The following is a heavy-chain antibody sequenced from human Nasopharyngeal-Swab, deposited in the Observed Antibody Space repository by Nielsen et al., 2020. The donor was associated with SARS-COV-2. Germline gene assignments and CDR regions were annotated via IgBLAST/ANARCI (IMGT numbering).Heavy chain of an antibody. CDR3: ARRKVGYCSSTSRNNRFDP. CDR2: IDPSDSYT. V-gene: IGHV5-10-1*01. J-gene: IGHJ5*02. D-gene: IGHD2-2*01. Sequence: GASLKISCKGSGYSFTSSWISWVRPMPGKGLEWMGRIDPSDSYTNYSPSFQGRVTISADKSISTAYLQWSSLKASDTAMYYCARRKVGYCSSTSRNNRFDPWGQGTLVTVSS. CDR1: GYSFTSSW.